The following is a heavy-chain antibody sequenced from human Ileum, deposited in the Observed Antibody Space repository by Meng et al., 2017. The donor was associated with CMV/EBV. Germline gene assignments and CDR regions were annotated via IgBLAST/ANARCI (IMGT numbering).Heavy chain of an antibody. J-gene: IGHJ4*02. D-gene: IGHD6-13*01. V-gene: IGHV3-30*04. CDR1: GFTFNSYT. Sequence: GESLKISCAASGFTFNSYTMHWVRQAPGKGLEWVAVISYDGANKYYADSVKGRFTLSRDNSKNTLYVQVNSLRAEDTAVYYCARQRYSGSSGTDKYYFDYWGQGTLVPVSS. CDR2: ISYDGANK. CDR3: ARQRYSGSSGTDKYYFDY.